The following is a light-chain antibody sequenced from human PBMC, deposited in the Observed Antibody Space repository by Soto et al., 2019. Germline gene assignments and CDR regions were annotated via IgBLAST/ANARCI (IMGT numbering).Light chain of an antibody. CDR3: SSYSTSSTLL. CDR1: SSDVGRYKL. Sequence: QSALTQPASVSGSPGQSITISCTGTSSDVGRYKLVSWYQQHPGKAPKLMIYDVTNRPSGVSNRFSGSKSGNTASLTISGLQAEDGACYYCSSYSTSSTLLFGGGTKLTVL. CDR2: DVT. V-gene: IGLV2-14*03. J-gene: IGLJ2*01.